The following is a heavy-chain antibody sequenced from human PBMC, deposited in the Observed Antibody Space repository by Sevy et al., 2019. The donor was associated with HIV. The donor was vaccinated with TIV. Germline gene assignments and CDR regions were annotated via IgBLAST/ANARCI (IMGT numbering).Heavy chain of an antibody. CDR2: IYYNGTT. V-gene: IGHV4-59*01. Sequence: SETLSLTCTVSGGSFNDFYWSWIRQSPGRGLEWIGYIYYNGTTKSNPFLRRRVTISAQTSKSQISLRLNSVTAADKAVYYCARGKVLFDHWGQGIVVTVSS. D-gene: IGHD3-10*01. CDR1: GGSFNDFY. CDR3: ARGKVLFDH. J-gene: IGHJ4*02.